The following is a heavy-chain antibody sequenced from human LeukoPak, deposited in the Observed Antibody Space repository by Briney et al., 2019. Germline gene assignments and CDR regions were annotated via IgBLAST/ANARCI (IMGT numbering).Heavy chain of an antibody. CDR1: GFFFRSYK. V-gene: IGHV3-48*03. D-gene: IGHD4-23*01. Sequence: GGSLRLSCAASGFFFRSYKMNWVRQAPGKGLEWVSYISSSGTTIYYADSVKGRFTISRDNTNNALYLQMNSLRAEDTAVYYCVRLRDYGGNSDGFDIWGQGTMVTVSS. CDR2: ISSSGTTI. J-gene: IGHJ3*02. CDR3: VRLRDYGGNSDGFDI.